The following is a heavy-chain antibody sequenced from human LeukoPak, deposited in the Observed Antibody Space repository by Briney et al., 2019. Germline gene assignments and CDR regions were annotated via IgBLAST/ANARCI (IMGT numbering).Heavy chain of an antibody. CDR1: GFTFSNAW. J-gene: IGHJ6*02. Sequence: GGSLRLSCAASGFTFSNAWMNWVRKAPGKGLEWVGRIKSKTDGGTTDYAAPVKGRFTISRDDSKNTLYLQMNSLKTEDTAVYYCTTDPYYYYYGMDVWGQGTTVTVSS. CDR3: TTDPYYYYYGMDV. CDR2: IKSKTDGGTT. V-gene: IGHV3-15*07.